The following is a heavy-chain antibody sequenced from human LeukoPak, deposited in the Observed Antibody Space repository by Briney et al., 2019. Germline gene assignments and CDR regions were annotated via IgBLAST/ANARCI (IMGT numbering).Heavy chain of an antibody. CDR2: INPDGRDT. D-gene: IGHD2-21*02. J-gene: IGHJ1*01. CDR3: TSWGDTTAEYFQR. Sequence: GGSLKLSCVVSGFTFNRCWMNWVRQAPGKGLEWVARINPDGRDTYYVDSVKGRFTISRDNAQNSMYLQMNSLRVEDTAVYYCTSWGDTTAEYFQRWGQGTLVTVSS. CDR1: GFTFNRCW. V-gene: IGHV3-7*01.